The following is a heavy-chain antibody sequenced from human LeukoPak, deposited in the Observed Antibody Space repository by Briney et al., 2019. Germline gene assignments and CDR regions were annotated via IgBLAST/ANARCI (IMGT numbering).Heavy chain of an antibody. CDR2: FEPEDGET. J-gene: IGHJ4*02. CDR3: ATAYGEDKYYFDY. D-gene: IGHD2-15*01. CDR1: GYTLTELS. Sequence: ASVKVSGKVSGYTLTELSMHWVRQAPGKGLEWMGGFEPEDGETIYAQKLQGRVTMTEDTSTDTAYRELSSLRSEDTAVYYCATAYGEDKYYFDYWGQGTLVTVSS. V-gene: IGHV1-24*01.